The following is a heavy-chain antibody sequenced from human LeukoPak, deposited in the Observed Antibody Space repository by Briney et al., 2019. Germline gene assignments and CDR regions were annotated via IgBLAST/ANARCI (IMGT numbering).Heavy chain of an antibody. Sequence: GASVKVSCKASGYTFTSYGISWVRQAPGQGLEWMGWISAYNGNTNYAQKFQGRVTMTEDTSTDTAYMELSSLRSEDTAVYYCATVAVIAAAGPSFLFDYWGQGTLVTVSS. V-gene: IGHV1-18*01. CDR1: GYTFTSYG. CDR3: ATVAVIAAAGPSFLFDY. D-gene: IGHD6-13*01. J-gene: IGHJ4*02. CDR2: ISAYNGNT.